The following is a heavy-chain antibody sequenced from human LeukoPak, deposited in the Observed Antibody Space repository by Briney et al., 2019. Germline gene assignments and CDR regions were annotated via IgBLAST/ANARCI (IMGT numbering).Heavy chain of an antibody. CDR1: GYTFTGYY. D-gene: IGHD5-24*01. CDR2: IYPNSGAT. V-gene: IGHV1-2*02. CDR3: ARDRTIQDYFDY. Sequence: ASVKVSXKASGYTFTGYYMHWVRQAPGQGLEWMGWIYPNSGATKYAQKFQGRVTMTRDTSISTAYMELSRLTSDDTAVYYCARDRTIQDYFDYWGQGTLVTVSS. J-gene: IGHJ4*02.